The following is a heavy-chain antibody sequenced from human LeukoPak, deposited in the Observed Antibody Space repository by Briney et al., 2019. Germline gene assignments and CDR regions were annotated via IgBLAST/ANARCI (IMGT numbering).Heavy chain of an antibody. CDR2: INPNSGGT. CDR1: GYTFTGYY. Sequence: GASVKVSCKASGYTFTGYYMHWVRQAPGQGLEWMGWINPNSGGTNYAQKFQGRVTMTRDTSISTAYMELSRLRSDDTAVYYCARDYGYRGSSLAQNWFDPWGQGTLVTVSS. CDR3: ARDYGYRGSSLAQNWFDP. J-gene: IGHJ5*02. D-gene: IGHD6-13*01. V-gene: IGHV1-2*02.